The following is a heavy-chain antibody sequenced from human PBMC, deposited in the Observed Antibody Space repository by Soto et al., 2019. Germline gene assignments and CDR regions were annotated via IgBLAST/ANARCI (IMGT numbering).Heavy chain of an antibody. D-gene: IGHD6-13*01. CDR2: MNPNSGNA. CDR1: GYTFTSYD. CDR3: ARCPSWYETSIWFDP. J-gene: IGHJ5*02. Sequence: ASVKVSCKASGYTFTSYDINWVRQATGKGLEWMGWMNPNSGNAGYAQKFQGRVTMTRNTSISTAYMELSSLRSEDTAVYYCARCPSWYETSIWFDPWGQGTLVTVSS. V-gene: IGHV1-8*01.